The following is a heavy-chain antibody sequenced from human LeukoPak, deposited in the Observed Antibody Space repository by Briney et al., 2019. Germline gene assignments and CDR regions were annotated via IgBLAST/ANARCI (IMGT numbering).Heavy chain of an antibody. Sequence: GGSLRLSCAASGFTVSSNYMSWVREAPGKGLEGVSVIYSGGSTYYADSVKGRFTISRDNSKNTLYLQMNSLRAEDTAVYYCAREERIAAAGILRDAFDIWGQGTMVTVSS. CDR1: GFTVSSNY. V-gene: IGHV3-53*01. J-gene: IGHJ3*02. D-gene: IGHD6-13*01. CDR3: AREERIAAAGILRDAFDI. CDR2: IYSGGST.